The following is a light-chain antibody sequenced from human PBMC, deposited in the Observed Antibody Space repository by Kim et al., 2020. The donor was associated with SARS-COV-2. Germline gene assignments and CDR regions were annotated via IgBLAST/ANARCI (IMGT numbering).Light chain of an antibody. CDR2: DAS. J-gene: IGKJ2*01. CDR3: QHYDNLPRYT. CDR1: QDIRNY. Sequence: DIQMTQSPSSLSASVGDRVTITCQASQDIRNYLNWYQQKPGKAPNLLIFDASNLGTGVPSRFSGSESGTHFNLTISSLQPEDVATYYCQHYDNLPRYTFGQGTKLEIK. V-gene: IGKV1-33*01.